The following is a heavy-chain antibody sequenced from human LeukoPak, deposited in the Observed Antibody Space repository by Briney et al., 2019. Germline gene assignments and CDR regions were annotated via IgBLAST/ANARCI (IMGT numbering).Heavy chain of an antibody. D-gene: IGHD3-22*01. J-gene: IGHJ3*02. CDR3: AREVYYYDSSGSPRHGAFDI. Sequence: SETLSLTCTVSGGSISSSSYYWGWIRQPPGKGLEWIGSIYYSGSTYYNPSLKSRVTISVDTSKNQFSLKLSSVTAADTAVYYCAREVYYYDSSGSPRHGAFDIWGQGTMVTVSS. CDR2: IYYSGST. V-gene: IGHV4-39*07. CDR1: GGSISSSSYY.